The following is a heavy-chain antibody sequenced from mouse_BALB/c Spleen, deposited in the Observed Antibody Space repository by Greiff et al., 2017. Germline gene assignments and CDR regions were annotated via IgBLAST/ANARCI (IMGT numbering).Heavy chain of an antibody. Sequence: VQLQQSGPELVKPGASVKMSCKASGYTFTSYYIHWVKQRPGQGLEWIGWIYPGDGSTKYNEKFKGKTTLTADKSSSTAYMLLSSLTSEDSAIYFCAREDYYGSSRAWFAYWGQGTLVTVSA. CDR2: IYPGDGST. CDR3: AREDYYGSSRAWFAY. V-gene: IGHV1S56*01. CDR1: GYTFTSYY. D-gene: IGHD1-1*01. J-gene: IGHJ3*01.